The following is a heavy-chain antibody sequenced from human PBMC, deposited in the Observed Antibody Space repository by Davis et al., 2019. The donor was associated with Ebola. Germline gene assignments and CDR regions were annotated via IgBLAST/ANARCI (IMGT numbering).Heavy chain of an antibody. D-gene: IGHD5-12*01. J-gene: IGHJ4*02. CDR2: ISYSRNT. Sequence: SETLSLTCTVSGDSIRSTGNYWTWIRQHPGKGLEWIGYISYSRNTYYNPSLKSRVSISVDTSESHFSLKLSSVTAADTAIYYCARRLVATYVFDYWGRGTLVTVSS. V-gene: IGHV4-31*03. CDR3: ARRLVATYVFDY. CDR1: GDSIRSTGNY.